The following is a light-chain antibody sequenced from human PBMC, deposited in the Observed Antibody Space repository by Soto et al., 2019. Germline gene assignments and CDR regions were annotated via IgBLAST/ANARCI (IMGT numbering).Light chain of an antibody. CDR1: QSVSTY. CDR3: KPYNNWPLT. CDR2: DAS. Sequence: EIVLTQSPATLSLSPGERATLSCRASQSVSTYLAWYQQKPGQAPRLLMYDASTRASGIQARFSGSGSGTDFTLTINSLQSEDFAIYYCKPYNNWPLTFGGGTKVDIK. V-gene: IGKV3D-15*01. J-gene: IGKJ4*01.